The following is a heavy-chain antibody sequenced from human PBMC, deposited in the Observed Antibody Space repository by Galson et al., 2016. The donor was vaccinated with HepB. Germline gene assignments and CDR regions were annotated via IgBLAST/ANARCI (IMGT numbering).Heavy chain of an antibody. D-gene: IGHD3-10*01. J-gene: IGHJ4*02. CDR2: ISHDGRKK. V-gene: IGHV3-30*18. CDR1: GLRFSSYG. Sequence: SLRLSCAASGLRFSSYGMHWVRQAPGKGLEWVAVISHDGRKKYYGDSVQGRFTISRDSSKNTLYPQMNSLRAEDTAVYYCAKAKLWFGELLPGDWGQGTLVIVSS. CDR3: AKAKLWFGELLPGD.